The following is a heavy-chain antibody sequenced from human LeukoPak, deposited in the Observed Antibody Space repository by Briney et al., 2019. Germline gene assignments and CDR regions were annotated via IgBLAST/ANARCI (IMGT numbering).Heavy chain of an antibody. J-gene: IGHJ1*01. D-gene: IGHD6-13*01. CDR2: IYYSGST. V-gene: IGHV4-59*01. Sequence: SETLSLTCTVSGGSISSYHWSWIRQPPGKGLEWIGYIYYSGSTNYNPSLKSRVTISVDTSKNQFSLKLSSVTAADTAVYYCARVVRSWYGSTQVEYFQHWGQGTLVTVSS. CDR3: ARVVRSWYGSTQVEYFQH. CDR1: GGSISSYH.